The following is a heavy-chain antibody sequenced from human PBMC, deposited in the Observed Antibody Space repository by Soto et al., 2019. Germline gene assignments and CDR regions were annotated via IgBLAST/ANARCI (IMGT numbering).Heavy chain of an antibody. CDR2: IIASLFDT. J-gene: IGHJ2*01. V-gene: IGHV3-23*01. D-gene: IGHD2-21*02. Sequence: EVQLFESGGDLIQPGGSLRVSCAASGFAFSTYAMAWVRQAPGKGLEWVSTIIASLFDTYYADSVKGRFTITRDNFKNTLYLEMNSVVDEDTAVDFCSNHPGGGDHAEWYLDLWGGGTMVTISS. CDR1: GFAFSTYA. CDR3: SNHPGGGDHAEWYLDL.